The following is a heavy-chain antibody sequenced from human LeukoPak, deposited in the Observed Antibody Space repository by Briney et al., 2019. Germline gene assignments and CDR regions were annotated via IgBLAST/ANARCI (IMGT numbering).Heavy chain of an antibody. CDR1: GGSISSYY. Sequence: SETLSLTCNVSGGSISSYYWSWIRQPPGKGLEWIGYIYYSGSTNYNPSLKSRVTISVDTSKNQFSLKLSSVTAADTAVYYCARVGNYDFWSGSYYYYYYMDVWGKGTTVTVSS. CDR3: ARVGNYDFWSGSYYYYYYMDV. D-gene: IGHD3-3*01. V-gene: IGHV4-59*01. J-gene: IGHJ6*03. CDR2: IYYSGST.